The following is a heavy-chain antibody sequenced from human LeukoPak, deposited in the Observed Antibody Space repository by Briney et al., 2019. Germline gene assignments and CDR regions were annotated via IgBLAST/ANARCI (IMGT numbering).Heavy chain of an antibody. D-gene: IGHD1-26*01. J-gene: IGHJ4*02. CDR1: GYTFTSYY. V-gene: IGHV1-46*01. CDR3: ARVAGATTIDY. CDR2: INPSGGST. Sequence: ASVKVSCKASGYTFTSYYMHWVRQAPGQGLKWVGIINPSGGSTSYAQKFQGRVTMTRDTSTSTVYMELSSLRSEDTAVYYCARVAGATTIDYWGQGTLVTVSS.